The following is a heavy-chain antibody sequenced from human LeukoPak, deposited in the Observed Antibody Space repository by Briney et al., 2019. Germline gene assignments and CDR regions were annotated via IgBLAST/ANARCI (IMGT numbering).Heavy chain of an antibody. J-gene: IGHJ4*02. V-gene: IGHV4-4*07. CDR2: IYTSGST. CDR1: GGSISSYY. CDR3: ARELAAAGAFDY. Sequence: SETLSLTCTVSGGSISSYYWSWLRQPARKGLERIGRIYTSGSTNYNPSPQSRVTMSVDTSKNQFSLKLSSVTAADTAVYYCARELAAAGAFDYWGQGTLVTVSS. D-gene: IGHD6-13*01.